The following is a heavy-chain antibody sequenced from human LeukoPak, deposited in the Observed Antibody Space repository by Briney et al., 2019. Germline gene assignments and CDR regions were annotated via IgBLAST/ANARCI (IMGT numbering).Heavy chain of an antibody. J-gene: IGHJ4*02. Sequence: SETLSLTCTVSGVSISSYYWSWIRQPPGKGLEWIGYIYYSGSTNYNPSLKSRVTISVDTSKNQFSLKLSSVTAADTAVYYCARASAAGMGFVVDYWGQGTLVTVSS. CDR3: ARASAAGMGFVVDY. CDR2: IYYSGST. CDR1: GVSISSYY. V-gene: IGHV4-59*12. D-gene: IGHD6-13*01.